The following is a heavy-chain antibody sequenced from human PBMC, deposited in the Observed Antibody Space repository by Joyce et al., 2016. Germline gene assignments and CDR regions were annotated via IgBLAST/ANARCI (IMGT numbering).Heavy chain of an antibody. CDR2: IFHSGSA. Sequence: QLRLQETGPGLVKPSETLSLNCSVSGGSLTSVSYYGGWIRQPPGKGLEWIANIFHSGSAYYNPSLKSRLSIALDKSNNLFSLRLDSRTAADTAVYYCARGRATLVRGDDYGYDYWGQGILVTVSS. V-gene: IGHV4-39*01. CDR3: ARGRATLVRGDDYGYDY. CDR1: GGSLTSVSYY. J-gene: IGHJ4*02. D-gene: IGHD3-10*01.